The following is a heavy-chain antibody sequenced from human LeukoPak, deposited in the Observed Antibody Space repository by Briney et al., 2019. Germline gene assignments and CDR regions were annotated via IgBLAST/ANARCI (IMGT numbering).Heavy chain of an antibody. CDR3: ARDGDYGSPYGS. CDR1: GGSISSGSYY. D-gene: IGHD4/OR15-4a*01. J-gene: IGHJ5*02. Sequence: SETLSLTCTVSGGSISSGSYYWSWIRQPAGKGLEWIGRVFTSGYTNYNPSLKSRVSISLDTSENQFSLKLTSVTAADTAMYYCARDGDYGSPYGSWGQGILVTVSS. CDR2: VFTSGYT. V-gene: IGHV4-61*02.